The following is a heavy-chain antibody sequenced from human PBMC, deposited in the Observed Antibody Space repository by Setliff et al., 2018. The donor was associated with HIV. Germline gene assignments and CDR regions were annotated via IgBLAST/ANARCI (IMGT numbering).Heavy chain of an antibody. Sequence: SETLSLTCAVSGGSVSSPSYYWGWIRQPPGKGLEWIGSVYNSGITFKNPSLKSRVSISVDRSGNQFSLRLTSVTAADTAVYYCVRLSSSSFDYWGQGTLVTVSS. CDR1: GGSVSSPSYY. J-gene: IGHJ4*02. CDR2: VYNSGIT. CDR3: VRLSSSSFDY. D-gene: IGHD6-13*01. V-gene: IGHV4-39*07.